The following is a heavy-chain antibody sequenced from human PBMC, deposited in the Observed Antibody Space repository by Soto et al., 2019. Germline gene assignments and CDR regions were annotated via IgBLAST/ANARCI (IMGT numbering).Heavy chain of an antibody. CDR1: GGSISSYY. V-gene: IGHV4-59*01. Sequence: SETLSLTCTVSGGSISSYYWSWIRQPPGKGLEWIGYIYYSGSTNYNPSPKSRVTISVDASKNQFSLKLSSVTAADTAVYYCAREAPPGSSGWYAGLDYWGQGTLVTVSS. D-gene: IGHD6-19*01. J-gene: IGHJ4*02. CDR3: AREAPPGSSGWYAGLDY. CDR2: IYYSGST.